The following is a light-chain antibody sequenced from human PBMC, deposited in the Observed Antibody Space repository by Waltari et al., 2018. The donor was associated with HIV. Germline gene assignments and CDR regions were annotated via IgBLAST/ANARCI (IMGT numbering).Light chain of an antibody. CDR3: QVWHENPHHAV. CDR1: NVGCKP. J-gene: IGLJ3*02. Sequence: SYVLTQPPSVSVAPGQTARVSCGGNNVGCKPVHWYQQKPGQAPVLVVSDDSDRPSGIPERFSGSNSGNTATLTITRVEAGDEADYFCQVWHENPHHAVFGGGTKLTVL. CDR2: DDS. V-gene: IGLV3-21*02.